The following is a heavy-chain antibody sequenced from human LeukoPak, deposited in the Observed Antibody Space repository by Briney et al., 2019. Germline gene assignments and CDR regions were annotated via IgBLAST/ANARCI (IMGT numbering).Heavy chain of an antibody. J-gene: IGHJ4*02. CDR2: IDHSGST. CDR3: ASFSGDPLSDS. V-gene: IGHV4-34*01. D-gene: IGHD4-17*01. CDR1: GGFFSAYY. Sequence: PSETLSLTCAVYGGFFSAYYWNWIRQSPGKGLEWIREIDHSGSTKYNPSLKSRVTISKDTSKSQFSLRLSSVTAADTAVYFCASFSGDPLSDSWGQGTLVTVSS.